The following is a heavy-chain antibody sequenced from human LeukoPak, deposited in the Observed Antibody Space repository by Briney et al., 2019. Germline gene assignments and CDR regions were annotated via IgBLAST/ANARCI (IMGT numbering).Heavy chain of an antibody. CDR2: INPNSGGT. CDR1: GYTFTGYY. V-gene: IGHV1-2*06. CDR3: ARDMGIEYSSSSGDAFDI. Sequence: GASVKVSCKASGYTFTGYYMHWVRQAPGQGLEWMGRINPNSGGTNHAQKFQGRVTMTRDTSISTAYMELSRLRSDDTAVYYCARDMGIEYSSSSGDAFDIWGQGTMVTVSS. D-gene: IGHD6-6*01. J-gene: IGHJ3*02.